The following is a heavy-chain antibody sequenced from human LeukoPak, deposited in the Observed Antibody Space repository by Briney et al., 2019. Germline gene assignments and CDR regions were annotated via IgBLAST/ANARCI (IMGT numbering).Heavy chain of an antibody. CDR1: GGSISSSNW. V-gene: IGHV4-4*02. Sequence: SETLSLACAVSGGSISSSNWWGWIRQPPGKGLEWIGEIYHSGSTNYNPSLKSRVTISVDKSKTQFSLKLSSVTAADTAVYYCARWVEDGDYVRTPYYYYYMDVWGKGTTVTISS. J-gene: IGHJ6*03. D-gene: IGHD4-17*01. CDR2: IYHSGST. CDR3: ARWVEDGDYVRTPYYYYYMDV.